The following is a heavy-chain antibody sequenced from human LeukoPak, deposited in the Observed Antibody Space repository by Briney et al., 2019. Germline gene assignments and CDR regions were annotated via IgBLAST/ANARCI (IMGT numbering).Heavy chain of an antibody. CDR2: INHSGST. CDR3: ARGGTWTTYCDY. CDR1: GDSISSSGYY. J-gene: IGHJ4*02. D-gene: IGHD3/OR15-3a*01. Sequence: PSETLSLTCTVSGDSISSSGYYWSWIRQPPGKGLEWIGEINHSGSTNYNPSLKSRVTISVDTSKNQSSLRLSSVTAADTAVYYCARGGTWTTYCDYWGQGTLVTVSS. V-gene: IGHV4-39*07.